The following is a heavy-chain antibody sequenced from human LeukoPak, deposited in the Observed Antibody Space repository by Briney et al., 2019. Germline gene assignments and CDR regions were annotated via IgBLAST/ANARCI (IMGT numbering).Heavy chain of an antibody. V-gene: IGHV3-23*01. Sequence: GGSLRLPCAASGFTFSSYVMSWVRQAPGKGLEWVSAISNSGGTTYYADSVKGRFTISRDNSKNTLYLQMNSLRAEDTAVYYCAKDSSISFDYWGQGTLVTVSS. D-gene: IGHD1-14*01. J-gene: IGHJ4*02. CDR2: ISNSGGTT. CDR3: AKDSSISFDY. CDR1: GFTFSSYV.